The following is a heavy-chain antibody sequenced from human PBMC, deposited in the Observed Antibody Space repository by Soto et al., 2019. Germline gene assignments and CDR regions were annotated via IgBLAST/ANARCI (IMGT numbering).Heavy chain of an antibody. CDR3: AKDAPGSGWLSDY. CDR2: ISGNGGT. J-gene: IGHJ4*02. Sequence: GGSLRLSCAASGFTFRIYAMSWVRQAPGKGLEWVSTISGNGGTSYADFVRGRFTISRDNSKNTLYLQMNSLRAEDTAVYYCAKDAPGSGWLSDYWGQGTRVTVSS. CDR1: GFTFRIYA. V-gene: IGHV3-23*01. D-gene: IGHD3-22*01.